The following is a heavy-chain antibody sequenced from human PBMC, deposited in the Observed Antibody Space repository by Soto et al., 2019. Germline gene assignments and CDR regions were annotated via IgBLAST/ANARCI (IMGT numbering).Heavy chain of an antibody. Sequence: GGSLRLSCAASGFTFSSYSMNWVRQAPGKGLEWVSSISSSSSYIYYADSVKGRFTISRDNAKNSLYLQMNSLRAEDTAVYYCARDEEGSGWSQPFQHWGQGTLVTVSS. J-gene: IGHJ1*01. CDR1: GFTFSSYS. CDR2: ISSSSSYI. V-gene: IGHV3-21*01. CDR3: ARDEEGSGWSQPFQH. D-gene: IGHD6-19*01.